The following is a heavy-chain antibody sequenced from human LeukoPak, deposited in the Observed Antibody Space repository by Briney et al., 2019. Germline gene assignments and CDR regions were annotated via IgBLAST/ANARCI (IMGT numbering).Heavy chain of an antibody. V-gene: IGHV4-34*01. CDR2: INHSGST. D-gene: IGHD2-2*01. CDR3: ARPPYCSSTSCYRAFDI. J-gene: IGHJ3*02. Sequence: SETLSLTCAVYGGSFSGYYWSWIRQPPGKGLEWIGEINHSGSTNYNPPLKSRVTISVDTSKNQFSLKLSSVTAADTAVYYCARPPYCSSTSCYRAFDIWGQGTMVTVSS. CDR1: GGSFSGYY.